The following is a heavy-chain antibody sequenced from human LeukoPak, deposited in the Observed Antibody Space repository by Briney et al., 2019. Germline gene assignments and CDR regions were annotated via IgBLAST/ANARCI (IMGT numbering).Heavy chain of an antibody. D-gene: IGHD3-22*01. CDR2: ITGSDDGT. Sequence: GGSLSLSCAVSGFTLSSAAMTWVRQAPGKGLECVSTITGSDDGTYYADSVKGRFTISRDYSKNTLNLQMNSLRVEDTAIYYCAKGPQLGSGYHPDYWGQGTLVTVSS. V-gene: IGHV3-23*01. J-gene: IGHJ4*02. CDR1: GFTLSSAA. CDR3: AKGPQLGSGYHPDY.